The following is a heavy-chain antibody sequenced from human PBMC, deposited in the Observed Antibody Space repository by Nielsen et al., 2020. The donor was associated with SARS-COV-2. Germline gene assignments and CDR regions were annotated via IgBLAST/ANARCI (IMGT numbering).Heavy chain of an antibody. CDR3: AREKGSYGPAGYSMDV. CDR2: MNPNSGNT. J-gene: IGHJ6*02. D-gene: IGHD3-16*01. Sequence: ASVKVSCKASGYTFTSYDINWVRQATGQGLEWMGWMNPNSGNTGYAQKFQGRVTMTRNTSISTAYMELSSLRSEDTAVYYCAREKGSYGPAGYSMDVWGQGTTVTISS. CDR1: GYTFTSYD. V-gene: IGHV1-8*01.